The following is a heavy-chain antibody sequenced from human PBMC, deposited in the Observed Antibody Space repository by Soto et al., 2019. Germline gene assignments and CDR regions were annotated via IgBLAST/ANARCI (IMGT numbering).Heavy chain of an antibody. CDR1: GGSISSYY. J-gene: IGHJ5*02. V-gene: IGHV4-59*01. CDR2: IYYSGST. D-gene: IGHD3-3*01. Sequence: PSETLSLTCTVSGGSISSYYWSWIRQPPGKGLEWIGYIYYSGSTNYNPSLKSRVTISVDTSKNQFSLKLSSVTAADTAVYYCARDTPDLWFAPWGQGTLVTVSS. CDR3: ARDTPDLWFAP.